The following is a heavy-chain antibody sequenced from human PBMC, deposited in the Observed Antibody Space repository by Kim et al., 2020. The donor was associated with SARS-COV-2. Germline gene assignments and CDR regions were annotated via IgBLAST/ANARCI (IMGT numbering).Heavy chain of an antibody. D-gene: IGHD3-9*01. J-gene: IGHJ2*01. CDR3: AKGLDILTGYYCGYFDL. CDR2: ISGSGGST. CDR1: GFTFSSYA. V-gene: IGHV3-23*01. Sequence: GGSLRLSCAASGFTFSSYAMSWVRQAPGKGLEWVSAISGSGGSTYYADSVKGRFTISRDNSKNTLYLQMNSLRAEDTAVYYCAKGLDILTGYYCGYFDLWGRGTLVTVSS.